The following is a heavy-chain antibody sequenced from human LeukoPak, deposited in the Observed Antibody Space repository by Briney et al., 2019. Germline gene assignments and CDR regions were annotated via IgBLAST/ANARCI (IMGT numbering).Heavy chain of an antibody. Sequence: GGSLRLSCAASGFTFSSYDMHWVHQATGKRLEWVSTIGTAGDTYYLDSVKGRFTISRENSKNSLYLQMNSLTVGDTAVYYCARGGDFGYSYGGYYYMDVWGKGTTVIVSS. V-gene: IGHV3-13*01. CDR3: ARGGDFGYSYGGYYYMDV. CDR2: IGTAGDT. CDR1: GFTFSSYD. D-gene: IGHD5-18*01. J-gene: IGHJ6*03.